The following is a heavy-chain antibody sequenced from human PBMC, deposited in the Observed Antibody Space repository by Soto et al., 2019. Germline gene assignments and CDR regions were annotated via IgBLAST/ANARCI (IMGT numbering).Heavy chain of an antibody. J-gene: IGHJ4*02. D-gene: IGHD6-19*01. CDR3: ASAAVTGTAGLDF. Sequence: ASVKVSCKASGYTFSVFYMHCVLQSPWQWLDWMGCINPNSGGTKSAEKFQGRATMTRDTSISTAYMELSRLTSDDTAVYYCASAAVTGTAGLDFWGQGTQVTVSS. CDR1: GYTFSVFY. V-gene: IGHV1-2*02. CDR2: INPNSGGT.